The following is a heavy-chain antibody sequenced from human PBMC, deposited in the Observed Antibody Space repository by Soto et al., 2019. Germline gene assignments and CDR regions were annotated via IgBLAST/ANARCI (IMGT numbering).Heavy chain of an antibody. Sequence: SETLSLTCAVSGGSISSGGYSWSWIRQPPGKGLEWIGYIYHSGSTYYNPSLKSRVTISVDRSKNQFSLKLSSVTAADTAVYYCARAKYYYDSSGYPFDYWGQGTLVTVSS. CDR2: IYHSGST. V-gene: IGHV4-30-2*01. CDR3: ARAKYYYDSSGYPFDY. J-gene: IGHJ4*02. D-gene: IGHD3-22*01. CDR1: GGSISSGGYS.